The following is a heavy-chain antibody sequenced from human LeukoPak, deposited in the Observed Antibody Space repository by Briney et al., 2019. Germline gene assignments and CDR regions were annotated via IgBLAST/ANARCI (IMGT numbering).Heavy chain of an antibody. CDR3: ARGFVAAAGTGWYFDL. CDR2: IYYSGST. CDR1: GGSISSYY. V-gene: IGHV4-59*01. J-gene: IGHJ2*01. D-gene: IGHD6-13*01. Sequence: PSETLPLTCTVSGGSISSYYWNWTRQPPGKELEGIGYIYYSGSTNYNPSLKSRVTISVDTSKNQFSLNLSSVTAADTAVYYCARGFVAAAGTGWYFDLWGRGTLVTVSS.